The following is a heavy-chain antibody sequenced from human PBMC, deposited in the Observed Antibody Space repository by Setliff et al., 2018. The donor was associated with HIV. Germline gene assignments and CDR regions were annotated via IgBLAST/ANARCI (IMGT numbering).Heavy chain of an antibody. CDR3: ARDWPGPGFQH. D-gene: IGHD1-1*01. CDR2: VYPADSDT. CDR1: GFNFTSYW. V-gene: IGHV5-51*01. Sequence: GESLKISCKGSGFNFTSYWIGWVRQMPGKGLEWMGVVYPADSDTRYSPSFQGQVTFSVDRSISTAYLQWSSLRVEDAAVYYCARDWPGPGFQHWGQGTLVTVSS. J-gene: IGHJ1*01.